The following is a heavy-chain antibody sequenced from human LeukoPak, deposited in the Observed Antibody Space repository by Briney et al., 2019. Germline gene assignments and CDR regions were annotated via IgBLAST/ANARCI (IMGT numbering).Heavy chain of an antibody. CDR3: ARDPYYGSGKYYYGMDL. Sequence: GGSLRLSCAASGFTFSNYGMHWVRQAPGKGLEWVAVMWYDGSNEYSGDSVKGRFTISRDKSKNTLYLQMNSLRAEDTAVYYCARDPYYGSGKYYYGMDLWDQGTTVTVSS. J-gene: IGHJ6*02. CDR1: GFTFSNYG. D-gene: IGHD3-10*01. V-gene: IGHV3-33*01. CDR2: MWYDGSNE.